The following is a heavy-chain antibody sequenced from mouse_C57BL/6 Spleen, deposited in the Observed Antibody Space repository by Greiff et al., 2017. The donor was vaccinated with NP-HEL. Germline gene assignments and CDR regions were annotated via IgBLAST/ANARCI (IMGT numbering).Heavy chain of an antibody. Sequence: QVQLQQPGAELVKPGASVKLSCKASGYTFTSYWMHWVKQRPGQGLEWIGMIHPNSGSTNYNEKFKSKATLTVDKSSSTAYMQLSSLTSEDSAVYYCARYYGNYAWFAYWGQGTLVTVSA. D-gene: IGHD2-1*01. V-gene: IGHV1-64*01. CDR1: GYTFTSYW. J-gene: IGHJ3*01. CDR2: IHPNSGST. CDR3: ARYYGNYAWFAY.